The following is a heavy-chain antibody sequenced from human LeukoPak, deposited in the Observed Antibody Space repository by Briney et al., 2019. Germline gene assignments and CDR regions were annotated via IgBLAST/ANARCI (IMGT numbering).Heavy chain of an antibody. D-gene: IGHD1-1*01. V-gene: IGHV4-38-2*02. J-gene: IGHJ4*02. Sequence: SETLSLTCTVSGYSISSGYYWGWIRQPPGKGLEWIGSIYHSGSTYYNPSLKSRVTISVDTSKNQFSLKLSSVTAADTAVYYCARRPSGTYEVDYWGQGTLVTVSS. CDR2: IYHSGST. CDR1: GYSISSGYY. CDR3: ARRPSGTYEVDY.